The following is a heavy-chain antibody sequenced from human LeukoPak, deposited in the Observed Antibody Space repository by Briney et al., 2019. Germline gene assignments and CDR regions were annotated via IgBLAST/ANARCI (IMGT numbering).Heavy chain of an antibody. Sequence: SGPALVKPTQTLTLTCSFSGFSLTTSGMCVNWIRQPPGKALEWLAHIDWLDNKYYNTSLRTRLTISQDTSKNQVVLTMTNMDPVDTATYYCARMDNWNYALQFDYWGQGALVTVSS. CDR1: GFSLTTSGMC. CDR3: ARMDNWNYALQFDY. D-gene: IGHD1-7*01. J-gene: IGHJ4*02. CDR2: IDWLDNK. V-gene: IGHV2-70*01.